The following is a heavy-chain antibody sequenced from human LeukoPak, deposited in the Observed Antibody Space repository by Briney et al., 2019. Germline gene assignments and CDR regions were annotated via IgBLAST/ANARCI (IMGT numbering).Heavy chain of an antibody. J-gene: IGHJ4*02. CDR2: ISGSGDNT. CDR1: GFSFSSYA. CDR3: AKRSGYTTGWFFDF. D-gene: IGHD6-19*01. V-gene: IGHV3-23*01. Sequence: GGSLRLSCAASGFSFSSYAMSWVRQAPGKGLEWVSSISGSGDNTYYAESAKGRFTISRDNSKNTLFLQMNSLRAEDTAVFYCAKRSGYTTGWFFDFWGQGTLVTVSS.